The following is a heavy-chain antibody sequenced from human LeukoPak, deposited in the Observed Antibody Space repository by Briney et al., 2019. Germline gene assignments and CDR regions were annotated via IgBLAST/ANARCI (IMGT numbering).Heavy chain of an antibody. CDR2: INPNSGST. V-gene: IGHV1-2*02. CDR1: GYTFTGYY. CDR3: ARSLLLWFGGAFDY. Sequence: ASVKVSCKASGYTFTGYYMHWVRQAPGQGLEWMGWINPNSGSTNYAQKFQGRVTMTRDTSISTAYMELSRLRSDDTAVYYCARSLLLWFGGAFDYWGQGTLVTVSS. J-gene: IGHJ4*02. D-gene: IGHD3-10*01.